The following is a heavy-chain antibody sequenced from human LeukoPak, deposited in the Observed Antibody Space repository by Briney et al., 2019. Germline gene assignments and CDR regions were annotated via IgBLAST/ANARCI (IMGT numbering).Heavy chain of an antibody. D-gene: IGHD5-12*01. CDR1: GGSISSYY. CDR3: ARDPYSGYGRFDY. J-gene: IGHJ4*02. Sequence: SETLSLTCTVSGGSISSYYWSWIRQPPGKGLEWIGYIYYSGSTNYNPSLKSRVTISLDTSKNQFSLKLNSVTAADTAVYYCARDPYSGYGRFDYWGQGTLVTVSS. V-gene: IGHV4-59*12. CDR2: IYYSGST.